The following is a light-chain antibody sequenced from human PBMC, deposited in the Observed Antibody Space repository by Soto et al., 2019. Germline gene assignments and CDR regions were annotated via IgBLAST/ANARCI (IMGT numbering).Light chain of an antibody. Sequence: EIEMTQSPATLSLSPGERATVSCRASQSVGNNLAWYQQKSGQAPRLLIYGAYTRAAGVPARFSGTGSGTDFTLTISSLQSDDFAVYYCHQDDDWPPYSFGQGTKLEFK. CDR2: GAY. V-gene: IGKV3-15*01. CDR1: QSVGNN. CDR3: HQDDDWPPYS. J-gene: IGKJ2*01.